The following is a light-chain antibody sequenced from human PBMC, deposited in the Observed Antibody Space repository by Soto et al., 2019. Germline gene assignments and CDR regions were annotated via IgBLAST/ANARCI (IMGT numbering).Light chain of an antibody. CDR1: SSDVGGYSY. Sequence: LTQPASVSGSPGQSITISCTGTSSDVGGYSYVSWYQQHPGKAPKLMIYDVSNRPSGVSNRFSGSKSGNTASLTISGLQAEDEADYYCSSYTSSSTLYVFGTGTKVTVL. J-gene: IGLJ1*01. CDR3: SSYTSSSTLYV. V-gene: IGLV2-14*01. CDR2: DVS.